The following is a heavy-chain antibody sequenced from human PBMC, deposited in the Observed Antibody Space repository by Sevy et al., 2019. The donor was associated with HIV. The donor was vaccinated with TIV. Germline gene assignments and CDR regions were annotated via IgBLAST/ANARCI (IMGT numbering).Heavy chain of an antibody. CDR3: ASSLWDFAFDF. V-gene: IGHV4-31*03. Sequence: SETLSLTCTVSGGSISTGGYYWSWIRQHPGKRLEWIGYIYYRGSTSYNPSLQSRVTLSVDTSKNQFSLRLSSVTAADSAVYYCASSLWDFAFDFWGQGIQVTVSS. D-gene: IGHD3-16*01. CDR2: IYYRGST. CDR1: GGSISTGGYY. J-gene: IGHJ4*02.